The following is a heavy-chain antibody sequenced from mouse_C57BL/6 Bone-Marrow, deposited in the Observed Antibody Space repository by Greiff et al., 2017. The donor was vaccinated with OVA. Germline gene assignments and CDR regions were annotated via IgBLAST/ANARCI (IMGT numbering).Heavy chain of an antibody. J-gene: IGHJ1*03. CDR3: ARKDYGKWYFDV. D-gene: IGHD2-1*01. Sequence: EVKLQESGPGLAKPSQTLSLTCSVTGYSITSDYWNWIRQFPGNKLEYMGYISYSGSTYYNPSLKSRISITLDTSKNQYYLQLNSGTTEDTATYYCARKDYGKWYFDVWGTGTTVTVSS. CDR2: ISYSGST. CDR1: GYSITSDY. V-gene: IGHV3-8*01.